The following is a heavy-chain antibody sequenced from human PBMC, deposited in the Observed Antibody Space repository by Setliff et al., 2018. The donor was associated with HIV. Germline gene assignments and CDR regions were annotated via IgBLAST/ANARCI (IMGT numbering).Heavy chain of an antibody. CDR2: IYTSGST. V-gene: IGHV4-4*07. J-gene: IGHJ6*03. CDR3: ARTAMVTAIYYYYYYMDV. CDR1: GGSISSYY. Sequence: SETLSLTCTVSGGSISSYYWSWIRQPAGKGLEWIGRIYTSGSTNYNPSLKSRVTMSVDTSKNQFSLKLSSVTAADTAVYYCARTAMVTAIYYYYYYMDVWGKGTKVTVSS. D-gene: IGHD2-21*02.